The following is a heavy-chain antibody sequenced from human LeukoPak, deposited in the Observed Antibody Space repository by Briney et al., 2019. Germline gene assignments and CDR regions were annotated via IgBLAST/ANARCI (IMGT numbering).Heavy chain of an antibody. V-gene: IGHV4-39*07. J-gene: IGHJ3*02. CDR1: GSSISSSSYY. Sequence: SETLSLTCTVSGSSISSSSYYWGWIRQPPGKGLEWIGSIYHSGSTYYNPSLKSRVTISVDTSKNQFSLKLSSVTAADTAVYYCARVSSSWRNDAFDIWGQGTMVTVSS. D-gene: IGHD6-13*01. CDR2: IYHSGST. CDR3: ARVSSSWRNDAFDI.